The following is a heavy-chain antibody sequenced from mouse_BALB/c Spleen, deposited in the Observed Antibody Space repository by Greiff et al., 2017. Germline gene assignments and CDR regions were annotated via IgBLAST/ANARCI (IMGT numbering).Heavy chain of an antibody. CDR2: ISYDGSN. V-gene: IGHV3-6*02. J-gene: IGHJ4*01. Sequence: DVHLVESGPGLVKPSQSLSLTCSVTGYSITSGYYWNWIRQFPGNKLEWMGYISYDGSNNYNPSLKNRISITRDTSKNQFFLKLNSVTTKYTATYYGGREERGAMDYWGQGTSVTVSS. CDR3: GREERGAMDY. CDR1: GYSITSGYY.